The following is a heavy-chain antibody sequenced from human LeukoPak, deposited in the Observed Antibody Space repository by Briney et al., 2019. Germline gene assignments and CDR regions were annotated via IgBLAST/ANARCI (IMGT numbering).Heavy chain of an antibody. V-gene: IGHV4-59*08. Sequence: SETLSLTCTVSGGTISSYYWNWIRQPPGKGLKGIGYIHYSGSTKYNPSLKSRVTISVDTSRNQFSLKLSSVTAADTAVYYCARWYSSGWAFDYWGQGTLVTVSS. CDR1: GGTISSYY. CDR3: ARWYSSGWAFDY. CDR2: IHYSGST. D-gene: IGHD6-19*01. J-gene: IGHJ4*02.